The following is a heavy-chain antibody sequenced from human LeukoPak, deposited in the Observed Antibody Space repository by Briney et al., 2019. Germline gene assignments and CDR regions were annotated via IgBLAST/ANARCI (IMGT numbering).Heavy chain of an antibody. CDR1: GNTLTELS. CDR2: FDPEHGET. V-gene: IGHV1-24*01. CDR3: ATEADGSLTV. D-gene: IGHD3-10*01. J-gene: IGHJ6*04. Sequence: ASVKVSCKVSGNTLTELSMHWVRQVPGKGLEWMGGFDPEHGETIYAQKFQGRVTMTEDTSTDTAYMELSSLKSEDTAVYYCATEADGSLTVWGKGTMVTVSS.